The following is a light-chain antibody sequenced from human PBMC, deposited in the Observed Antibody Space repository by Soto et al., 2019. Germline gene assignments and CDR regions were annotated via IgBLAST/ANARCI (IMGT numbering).Light chain of an antibody. CDR3: QQYNRWPPWT. CDR2: GAS. Sequence: EIVLTQSPGTLSLSPGERATLSCRASQSVSSSYLAWYQQKPGQAPRLLIYGASSRATDIPDGLTGSGSGTVFTLTIIRLQSEDIAVYCCQQYNRWPPWTFGQGTK. CDR1: QSVSSSY. V-gene: IGKV3-20*01. J-gene: IGKJ1*01.